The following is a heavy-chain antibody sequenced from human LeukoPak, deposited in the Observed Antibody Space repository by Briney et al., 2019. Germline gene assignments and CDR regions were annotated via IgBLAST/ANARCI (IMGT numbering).Heavy chain of an antibody. CDR3: ARLTHSNAMDV. D-gene: IGHD2-15*01. CDR2: IWYDGSNK. Sequence: GGSLRLSCSASGFAFSTFAMHWVRQAPGKGPEWVAVIWYDGSNKYYADSVKGRFTISRDNSKNTLYLQMSSLRAEDTAVYHCARLTHSNAMDVWGQGTTVTVS. V-gene: IGHV3-33*08. J-gene: IGHJ6*02. CDR1: GFAFSTFA.